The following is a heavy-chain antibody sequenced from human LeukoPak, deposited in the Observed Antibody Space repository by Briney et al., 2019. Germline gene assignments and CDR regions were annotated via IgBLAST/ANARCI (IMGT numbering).Heavy chain of an antibody. CDR1: GLSISVYS. J-gene: IGHJ4*02. V-gene: IGHV3-48*01. CDR2: SAVGSGAT. CDR3: TRERASVAFDY. Sequence: GGSLRLSRIRSGLSISVYSMHWARQAPGEGLEGVSYSAVGSGATFYADSVKGRFTISRDNDKNALYLQMNSLRGEDTAVYYCTRERASVAFDYWGQGTLVTVSS. D-gene: IGHD2-15*01.